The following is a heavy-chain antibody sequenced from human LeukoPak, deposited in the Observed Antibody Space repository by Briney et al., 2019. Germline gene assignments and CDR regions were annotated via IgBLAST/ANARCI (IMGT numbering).Heavy chain of an antibody. Sequence: SETLSLTCPVSGVSISSYYWTWIRQPAGKGLEWIGRMYIGGTRNYNPSLKSRVTMSIDTSKNQFSLKLSSVTAADTAVYYCARDLPRENSYAYGFWFDPWGQGTLVTVSS. J-gene: IGHJ5*02. CDR2: MYIGGTR. V-gene: IGHV4-4*07. CDR3: ARDLPRENSYAYGFWFDP. D-gene: IGHD3-16*01. CDR1: GVSISSYY.